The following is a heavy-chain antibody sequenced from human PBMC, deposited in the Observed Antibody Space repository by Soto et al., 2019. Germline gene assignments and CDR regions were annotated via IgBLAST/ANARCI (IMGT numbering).Heavy chain of an antibody. Sequence: QVQLVQSGAEVKKPGSSVKVSCKASGGTFSSYTISWVRQAPGQGLEWMGRIIPILGIANYAQKFQSRVTITADKSTSTAYMELSSLRSEDTAVYYCARDKRIAVAGTPYYYYGMDVWGQGTTVTVSS. CDR3: ARDKRIAVAGTPYYYYGMDV. CDR1: GGTFSSYT. CDR2: IIPILGIA. D-gene: IGHD6-19*01. V-gene: IGHV1-69*08. J-gene: IGHJ6*02.